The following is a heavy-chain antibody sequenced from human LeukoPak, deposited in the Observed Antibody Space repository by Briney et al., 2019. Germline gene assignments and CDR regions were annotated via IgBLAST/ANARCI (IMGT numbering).Heavy chain of an antibody. V-gene: IGHV1-69*13. D-gene: IGHD3-22*01. CDR3: ARGPVITVSSFPYYFDY. J-gene: IGHJ4*02. Sequence: SVKVSCKASGGTFSSYAFSWVRQAPGQGLEWMGGIIPIFGTADYAQKFQGRVTITADESTSTAYMELSSLRSEDTAVYYCARGPVITVSSFPYYFDYWGQGTLVTVSS. CDR2: IIPIFGTA. CDR1: GGTFSSYA.